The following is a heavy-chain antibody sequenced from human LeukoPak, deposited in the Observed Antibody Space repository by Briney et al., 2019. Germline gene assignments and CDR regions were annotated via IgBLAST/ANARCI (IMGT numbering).Heavy chain of an antibody. CDR1: GFTFSSYS. Sequence: PGGSLRLSCAASGFTFSSYSMNWVRQPPGKGLEWVSSISSSSSYIYYADSVKGRFTISRDNAKNSLYLQMNSLRAEDTAVYYCATDYYDSSGYYQNLYYFDYWGQGTLVTVSS. J-gene: IGHJ4*02. D-gene: IGHD3-22*01. CDR3: ATDYYDSSGYYQNLYYFDY. CDR2: ISSSSSYI. V-gene: IGHV3-21*01.